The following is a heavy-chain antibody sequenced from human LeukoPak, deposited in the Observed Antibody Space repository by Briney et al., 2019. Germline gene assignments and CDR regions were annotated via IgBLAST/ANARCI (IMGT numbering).Heavy chain of an antibody. V-gene: IGHV4-4*02. J-gene: IGHJ3*02. CDR3: TRGGEI. CDR1: GDSISSSNW. D-gene: IGHD3-16*01. CDR2: IYHSGST. Sequence: SGTLSLTCAVSGDSISSSNWYSWVRQPPGKGLEWIGEIYHSGSTNYNPSLKSRVTISIDKSKNQFSLNLTSVTAADTAMYFCTRGGEIWGQGTMVTVSS.